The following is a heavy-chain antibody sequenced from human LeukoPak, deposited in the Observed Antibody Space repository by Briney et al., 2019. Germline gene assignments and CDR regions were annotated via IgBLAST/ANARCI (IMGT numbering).Heavy chain of an antibody. V-gene: IGHV3-9*01. J-gene: IGHJ2*01. Sequence: SGGSLRLSCAASGFTFDDYAMHWVRQAPGKGLEWVSGISWNSGSIGYADSVKGRFTIPGDNAKNSLYLQMNSLRAEDTALYYCAKGTGDHWYFDLWGRGTLVTVSS. CDR1: GFTFDDYA. CDR3: AKGTGDHWYFDL. CDR2: ISWNSGSI. D-gene: IGHD7-27*01.